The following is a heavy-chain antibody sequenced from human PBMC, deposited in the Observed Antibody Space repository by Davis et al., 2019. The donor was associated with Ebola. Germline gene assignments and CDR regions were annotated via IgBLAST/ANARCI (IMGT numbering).Heavy chain of an antibody. Sequence: SETLSLTCTVSGGSTTSNDYYWGWIRQSPGRGLEWIGTFYYSGTTFYNPSLKSRITVSVDPSKNQFSLKLNSVTAADTAVYYCARRSSYYNHYGMDVWGKGTTVTVSS. CDR1: GGSTTSNDYY. V-gene: IGHV4-39*01. D-gene: IGHD1-26*01. CDR3: ARRSSYYNHYGMDV. CDR2: FYYSGTT. J-gene: IGHJ6*04.